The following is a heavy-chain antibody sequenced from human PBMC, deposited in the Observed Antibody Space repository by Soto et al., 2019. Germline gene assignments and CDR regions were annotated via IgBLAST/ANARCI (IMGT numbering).Heavy chain of an antibody. D-gene: IGHD3-22*01. J-gene: IGHJ3*02. Sequence: PGGSLRLSCAASGFTFSNYAMSWVRQAPGKGLEWVSAISGSGGNTYYADSVKGRFTISRDNSKNTLYLQMNSLRAEDTAVYYCAKDELIVVVIGAFDIRGQGTMVTVSS. CDR1: GFTFSNYA. CDR2: ISGSGGNT. V-gene: IGHV3-23*01. CDR3: AKDELIVVVIGAFDI.